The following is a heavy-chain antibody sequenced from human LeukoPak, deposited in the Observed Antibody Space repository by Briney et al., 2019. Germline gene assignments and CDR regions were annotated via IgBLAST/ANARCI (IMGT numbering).Heavy chain of an antibody. V-gene: IGHV1-69*04. J-gene: IGHJ6*02. CDR3: ATNEYQLLRSNLGVRQHYYYYYGMDV. CDR2: IIPILGIA. D-gene: IGHD2-2*01. Sequence: GASVKVSCKASGGTFSSYAISWVRQAPGQGLEWMGRIIPILGIANYAQKFQGRVTITADKSTSTAYMELSRLRSEDTAVYYCATNEYQLLRSNLGVRQHYYYYYGMDVWGQGTTVTVSS. CDR1: GGTFSSYA.